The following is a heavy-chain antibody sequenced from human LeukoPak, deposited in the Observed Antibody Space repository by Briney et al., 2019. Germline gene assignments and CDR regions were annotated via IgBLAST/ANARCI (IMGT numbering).Heavy chain of an antibody. CDR1: GFTLSDYY. V-gene: IGHV3-11*04. J-gene: IGHJ4*02. CDR2: LSSSGNTI. CDR3: ARDFDESTGYNFDY. Sequence: PGGSLRLSCAASGFTLSDYYMTWIRQAPGKGLEWVSYLSSSGNTIYYADSVKGRFTISRDNAKNSLYLQMNSLRADDTAVYYCARDFDESTGYNFDYWGQGTLVTVSS. D-gene: IGHD5-24*01.